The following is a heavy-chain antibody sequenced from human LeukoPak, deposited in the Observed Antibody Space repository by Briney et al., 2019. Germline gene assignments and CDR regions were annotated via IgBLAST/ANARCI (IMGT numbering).Heavy chain of an antibody. V-gene: IGHV4-4*09. CDR2: ISNNGKA. J-gene: IGHJ6*03. Sequence: SETLSLTCTVSGGSISSSSWSWMRQSPGKGLESIGYISNNGKAKYKSSFEGRVTMSVDTSKSQFSLNLSSVTAADTAVYYCARRVVSAKFRNLLYYYMDVWGKGTTVIAS. CDR1: GGSISSSS. CDR3: ARRVVSAKFRNLLYYYMDV. D-gene: IGHD2-15*01.